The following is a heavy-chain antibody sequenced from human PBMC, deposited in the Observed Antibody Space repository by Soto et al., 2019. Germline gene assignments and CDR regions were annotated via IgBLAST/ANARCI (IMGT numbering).Heavy chain of an antibody. D-gene: IGHD5-12*01. CDR3: ARVHSGYAQAAFDI. CDR2: INPNSGGT. CDR1: GYTFTGYY. Sequence: QVQLVQSGAEVKKPGASVKVSCKASGYTFTGYYMHWVRQAPGQGLEWMGWINPNSGGTNFAQKFQGWVTMTRDTSISTAYMELSRLRSDDTAVYYCARVHSGYAQAAFDIWGQGTMVTVSS. J-gene: IGHJ3*02. V-gene: IGHV1-2*04.